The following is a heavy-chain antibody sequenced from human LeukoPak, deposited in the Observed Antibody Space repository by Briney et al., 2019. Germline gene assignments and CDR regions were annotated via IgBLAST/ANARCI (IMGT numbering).Heavy chain of an antibody. CDR2: ISSSSSYI. CDR1: GFTFSSYS. CDR3: ARVEDSTIFGVVIMAYNYYYYMDV. J-gene: IGHJ6*03. V-gene: IGHV3-21*01. Sequence: GGSLSLSCAASGFTFSSYSMNWVRQAPGKGPEWVSSISSSSSYIYYADSVKGRFTISRDNAKHSLYLQMNSLRAEDTAVYYCARVEDSTIFGVVIMAYNYYYYMDVWGKGTTVTVSS. D-gene: IGHD3-3*01.